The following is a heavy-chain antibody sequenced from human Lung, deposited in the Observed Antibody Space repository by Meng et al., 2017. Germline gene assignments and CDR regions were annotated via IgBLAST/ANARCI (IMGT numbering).Heavy chain of an antibody. CDR2: IYNSGST. V-gene: IGHV4-30-4*01. CDR3: ARGQKGYFDL. J-gene: IGHJ2*01. CDR1: GGSISSSNYY. Sequence: QGQLEGSGPGLVKPSQTLSLTCTGSGGSISSSNYYWSWIRQPPGKGLEWSGHIYNSGSTYYNPSLKSRITISVDTSKNQFSLKLSSVTAADTAVYYCARGQKGYFDLWGRGTLVTVSS.